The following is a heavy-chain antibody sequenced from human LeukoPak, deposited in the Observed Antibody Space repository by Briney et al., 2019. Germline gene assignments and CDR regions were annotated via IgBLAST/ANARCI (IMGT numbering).Heavy chain of an antibody. CDR3: ARQSIVGAHRGWYYFDY. D-gene: IGHD1-26*01. Sequence: PSETLSLTCTVSGGSISSSSYYWGWIRQPPGQGLEWIGSIYYSGSTYYNPSLKSRVTISVDTSKNQFPLKLSSVTAADTAVYYCARQSIVGAHRGWYYFDYWGQGTLVTVSS. CDR2: IYYSGST. V-gene: IGHV4-39*01. J-gene: IGHJ4*02. CDR1: GGSISSSSYY.